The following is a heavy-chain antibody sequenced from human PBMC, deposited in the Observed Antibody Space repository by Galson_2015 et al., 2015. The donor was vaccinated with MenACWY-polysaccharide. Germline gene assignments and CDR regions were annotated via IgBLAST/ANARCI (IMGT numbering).Heavy chain of an antibody. J-gene: IGHJ5*02. CDR3: ARDSSCWHWFDP. CDR2: ISCSGSYK. D-gene: IGHD6-19*01. Sequence: SLRLSCAASGFTFSRYSMNWVRQAPGKGLEWVSVISCSGSYKYYADSVKGRFIISRDNAKNSLYLQMNSLRAEDTAVYYCARDSSCWHWFDPWGQGTLVTVSS. CDR1: GFTFSRYS. V-gene: IGHV3-21*01.